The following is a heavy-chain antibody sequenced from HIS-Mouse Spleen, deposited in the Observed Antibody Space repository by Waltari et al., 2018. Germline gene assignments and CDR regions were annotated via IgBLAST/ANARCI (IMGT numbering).Heavy chain of an antibody. CDR2: IYYSGST. V-gene: IGHV4-39*07. D-gene: IGHD6-13*01. Sequence: QLQLQEPGPGLVKPSETLSLTCTVSGCPLSSSSYSWGWIRQPPGKGLEWIGSIYYSGSTYYNPSLKSRVTISVDTSKNQFSLKLSSVTAADTAVYYCAREIPYSSSWYDWYFDLWGRGTLVTVSS. CDR3: AREIPYSSSWYDWYFDL. CDR1: GCPLSSSSYS. J-gene: IGHJ2*01.